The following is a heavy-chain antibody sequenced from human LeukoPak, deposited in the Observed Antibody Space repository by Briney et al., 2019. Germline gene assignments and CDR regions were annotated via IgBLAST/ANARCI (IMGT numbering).Heavy chain of an antibody. D-gene: IGHD4-17*01. CDR3: ARDNRVYGDYYAFDI. V-gene: IGHV3-48*03. CDR1: GFTFSSYE. Sequence: PGGSLRLSCAASGFTFSSYEMNWVRQAPGKGLEWVSYISSSGSTIYYADSVKGRFTISRDNSKNTLYLQMNSLRAEDTAVYYCARDNRVYGDYYAFDIWGQGTMVTVSS. CDR2: ISSSGSTI. J-gene: IGHJ3*02.